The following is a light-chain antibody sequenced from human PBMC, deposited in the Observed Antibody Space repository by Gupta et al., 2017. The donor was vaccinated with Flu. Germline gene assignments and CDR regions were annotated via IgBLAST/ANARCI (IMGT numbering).Light chain of an antibody. V-gene: IGLV2-14*01. J-gene: IGLJ3*02. CDR1: SSDVGSYKY. CDR3: TSFTSSRTLL. Sequence: QSALTQPASVSGSPGQSIAISCTGTSSDVGSYKYVSLYQHHPGKVPKLMIYEVSGRPSGVSDRFSGSKSGNTASLTISGLQVEDEAHYSCTSFTSSRTLLFGGGTKLTVL. CDR2: EVS.